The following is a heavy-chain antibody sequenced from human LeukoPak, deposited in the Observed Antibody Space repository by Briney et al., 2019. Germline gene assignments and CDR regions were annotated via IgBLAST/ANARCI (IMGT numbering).Heavy chain of an antibody. CDR2: IKQDGSGK. D-gene: IGHD2-2*02. J-gene: IGHJ4*02. Sequence: GGSLRLSCAASGFTFSSYWMSWVRQAPGKGLEWVANIKQDGSGKYYVDSVKGRFTISRDNAKNSLYLQMNSLRAEDTAVYYCARDRVVVVPAAIYFSFDYWGQGTLVTVSS. V-gene: IGHV3-7*01. CDR3: ARDRVVVVPAAIYFSFDY. CDR1: GFTFSSYW.